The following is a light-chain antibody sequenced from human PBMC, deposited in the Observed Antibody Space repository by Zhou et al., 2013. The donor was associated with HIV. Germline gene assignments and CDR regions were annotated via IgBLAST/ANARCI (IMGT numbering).Light chain of an antibody. Sequence: DIQMTQSPSSLSASVGDRVTITCRASQSISSYLNWYLQKPGKAPKLLIYAASSLQSGVPSRFSGSGSGTDFTLIISSLQPEDFATYYCQQSYSTPRTFGQGTKVEIK. CDR2: AAS. CDR1: QSISSY. CDR3: QQSYSTPRT. V-gene: IGKV1-39*01. J-gene: IGKJ2*01.